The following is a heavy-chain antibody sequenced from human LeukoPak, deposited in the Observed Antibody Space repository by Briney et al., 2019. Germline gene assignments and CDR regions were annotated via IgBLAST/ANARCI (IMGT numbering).Heavy chain of an antibody. D-gene: IGHD5-18*01. CDR3: ARAADGADTAMAY. J-gene: IGHJ4*02. V-gene: IGHV3-30*02. CDR1: GFTFNAFG. Sequence: GGSLRLSCVASGFTFNAFGMHWVRQAPGKGLEWVAFIRYDGSNKYYADSVKGRFTISRDNSKNTLYLQMNSLRAEDTAVYYCARAADGADTAMAYWGQGTLVTVSS. CDR2: IRYDGSNK.